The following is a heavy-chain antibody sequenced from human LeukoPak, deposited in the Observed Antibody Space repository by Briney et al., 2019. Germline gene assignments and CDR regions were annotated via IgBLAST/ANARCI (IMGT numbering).Heavy chain of an antibody. CDR2: ITGNNGNT. V-gene: IGHV1-18*01. Sequence: ASVKVSCKTSGYTFCGYGISWVRQAPGQGLEWVGWITGNNGNTNYAPSLQGRVTMTTDTSTNTAYMELTSLKSDDTAVYYCARDQRNSGSYRFEYWGQGTLVTVSS. CDR3: ARDQRNSGSYRFEY. J-gene: IGHJ4*02. D-gene: IGHD1-26*01. CDR1: GYTFCGYG.